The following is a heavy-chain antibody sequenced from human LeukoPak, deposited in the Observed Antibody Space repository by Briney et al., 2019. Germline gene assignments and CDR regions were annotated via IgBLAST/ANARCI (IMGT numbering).Heavy chain of an antibody. CDR2: ISSSGTTM. J-gene: IGHJ3*02. D-gene: IGHD3-10*01. CDR3: ARAAGSYAFDI. V-gene: IGHV3-11*04. Sequence: GGSLRLSCAASKFTFSDSYMGWIRQAPGKGLEWVSYISSSGTTMYYADSVKGRFTISRDNAKNSLYLQINSLRAEDTAVYYCARAAGSYAFDIWGQGTMVTVSS. CDR1: KFTFSDSY.